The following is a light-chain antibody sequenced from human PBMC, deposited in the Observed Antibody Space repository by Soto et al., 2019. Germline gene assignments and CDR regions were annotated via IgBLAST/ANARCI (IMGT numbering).Light chain of an antibody. CDR2: GAS. Sequence: EIVLTQSPGTLYLSPGERATLSCRASQSVRSSSLVWYQQKPGQALRLLIYGASSRATGIPDRFSGSGSGTDFTLTISRLEPEDFAVYYCQQYGSSPITFGQGTRLEIK. CDR1: QSVRSSS. CDR3: QQYGSSPIT. J-gene: IGKJ5*01. V-gene: IGKV3-20*01.